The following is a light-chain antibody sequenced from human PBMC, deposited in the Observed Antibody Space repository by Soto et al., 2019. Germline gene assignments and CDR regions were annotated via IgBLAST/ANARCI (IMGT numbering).Light chain of an antibody. V-gene: IGKV3-11*01. CDR2: DAS. CDR1: QSVSSY. CDR3: QQRSNWRYT. J-gene: IGKJ2*01. Sequence: EIVLTQSPATLSLSPGERATLSCRASQSVSSYLAWYQQKPGQAPRLLIYDASNRATGIPARFSGSGSGTAFTLTISSLEPEDFAVYYCQQRSNWRYTFGQGTQLEIK.